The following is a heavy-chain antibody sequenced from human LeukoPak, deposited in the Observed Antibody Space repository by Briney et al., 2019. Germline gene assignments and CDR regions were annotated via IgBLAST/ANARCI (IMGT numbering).Heavy chain of an antibody. J-gene: IGHJ4*02. D-gene: IGHD3-16*01. CDR1: GFTVSSNY. V-gene: IGHV3-53*01. Sequence: GGSLRLSCAASGFTVSSNYMSWVRQAPEKGLEWVSVIYSGGSTYYADSVKGRFTISRDNSKNTLYLQMNSLRAEDTAVYYCARGGTREADSSTPMIDYWGQGTLVTVSS. CDR2: IYSGGST. CDR3: ARGGTREADSSTPMIDY.